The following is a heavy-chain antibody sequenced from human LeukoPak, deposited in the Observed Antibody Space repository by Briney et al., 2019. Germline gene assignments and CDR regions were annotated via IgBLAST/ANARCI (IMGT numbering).Heavy chain of an antibody. J-gene: IGHJ4*02. Sequence: PGGTLGLSCAASGFTFSSYAMSWVPQAPGKGLEWVSAISGSGGSTYYADSVKGRFTSSRDNSKNTLYLQMNSLRAEDTAVYYCTKDRDYYDRTYYFDYWGQGTLVTVSS. CDR3: TKDRDYYDRTYYFDY. D-gene: IGHD3-22*01. CDR2: ISGSGGST. CDR1: GFTFSSYA. V-gene: IGHV3-23*01.